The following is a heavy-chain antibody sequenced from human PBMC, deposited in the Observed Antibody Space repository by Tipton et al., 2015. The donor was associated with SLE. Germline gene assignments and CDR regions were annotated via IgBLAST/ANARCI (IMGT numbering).Heavy chain of an antibody. CDR2: ITAYNGNT. Sequence: QVQLVQSGAEVREPGASVKLSCMPSGYSFTSHYIHWVRQAPGQGLEWMGWITAYNGNTKYAQKFQGRVTMSTDTSTSTAYMELRSLRSDDTAVYYCARPNRSWGDFDLWGQGTLVTVSS. J-gene: IGHJ4*02. CDR1: GYSFTSHY. V-gene: IGHV1-18*04. CDR3: ARPNRSWGDFDL. D-gene: IGHD3-16*01.